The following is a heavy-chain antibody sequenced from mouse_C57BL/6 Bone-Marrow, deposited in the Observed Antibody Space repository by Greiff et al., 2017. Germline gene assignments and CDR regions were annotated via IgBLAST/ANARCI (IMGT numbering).Heavy chain of an antibody. Sequence: ESGPGLVKPSQSLSLTCSVTGYSITSGYYWNWIRQFPGNKLEWMGYISYDGSNNYNPSLKNRISITRDTSKNQFFLKLNSVTTEDTATYDCAREDGDYVWFAYWGQGTLVTVSA. D-gene: IGHD2-13*01. V-gene: IGHV3-6*01. J-gene: IGHJ3*01. CDR1: GYSITSGYY. CDR3: AREDGDYVWFAY. CDR2: ISYDGSN.